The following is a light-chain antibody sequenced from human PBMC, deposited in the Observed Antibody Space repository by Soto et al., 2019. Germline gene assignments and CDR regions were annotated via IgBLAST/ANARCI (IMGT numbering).Light chain of an antibody. Sequence: DVQMTQSPSTLSASVGDIITITCRASQSINDWLAWYQQKPGKAPKLLIYGASSLERGVPSRFSGSGFGTEFTLTLSSLQPDDFATYYCQHYDSFLSTFGQGNKLEIK. CDR3: QHYDSFLST. CDR2: GAS. V-gene: IGKV1-5*01. CDR1: QSINDW. J-gene: IGKJ2*01.